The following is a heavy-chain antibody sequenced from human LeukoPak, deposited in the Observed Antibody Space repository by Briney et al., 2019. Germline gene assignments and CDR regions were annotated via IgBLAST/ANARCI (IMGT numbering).Heavy chain of an antibody. J-gene: IGHJ4*02. V-gene: IGHV1-2*06. CDR2: INPNSGDT. CDR1: EYTFTGYF. CDR3: ARDLSSTSNWELDY. Sequence: ASAKVSCKASEYTFTGYFMHWVRQAPGQGLEWMGRINPNSGDTNYAQTLQGRVTMTRDTSISTVYMELSRLRSDDTAVYYCARDLSSTSNWELDYWGQGTLVTVSS. D-gene: IGHD7-27*01.